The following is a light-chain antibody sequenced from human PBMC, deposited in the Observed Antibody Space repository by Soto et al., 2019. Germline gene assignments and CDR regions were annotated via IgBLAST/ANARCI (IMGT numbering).Light chain of an antibody. CDR3: QHYGSSPWT. CDR2: GAS. CDR1: QSVTY. Sequence: EIVLTQCPGTLSLSPGERATLSCRASQSVTYLVWYQQKPGQAPRLLIYGASSRATGIPDRFSGSGSGTDFTLTISRLEPEDFAVYYCQHYGSSPWTFGQGTKVEIK. J-gene: IGKJ1*01. V-gene: IGKV3-20*01.